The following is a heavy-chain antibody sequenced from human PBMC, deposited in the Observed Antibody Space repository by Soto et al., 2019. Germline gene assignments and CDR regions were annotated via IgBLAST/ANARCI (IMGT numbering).Heavy chain of an antibody. D-gene: IGHD3-22*01. V-gene: IGHV3-33*01. CDR3: ARDPLDDSSGYYEFDY. CDR2: IWYDGSNK. CDR1: GFTFSNYG. J-gene: IGHJ4*02. Sequence: GGSLRLSCAASGFTFSNYGINWVRQAPGKGLEWVAVIWYDGSNKYYADSVKGRFTISRDNSKNTLYLQMNSLRAEDTAVYYCARDPLDDSSGYYEFDYWCQGTLVTVSS.